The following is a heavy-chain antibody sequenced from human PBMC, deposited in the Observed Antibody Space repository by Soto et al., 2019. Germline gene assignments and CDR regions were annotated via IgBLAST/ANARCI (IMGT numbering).Heavy chain of an antibody. V-gene: IGHV1-2*02. CDR3: GRDDYGIFPY. CDR1: GYSISAYY. Sequence: QVQLVQSGTEVKKPGASVKVSCQASGYSISAYYIHWVRQAPGQGLEWMGWIDPKNGGTVSAQKFQGRLTMTRDTSISTVYMDLSGLTSYDTALDYCGRDDYGIFPYWGQGSLVTVSS. J-gene: IGHJ4*02. CDR2: IDPKNGGT. D-gene: IGHD3-10*01.